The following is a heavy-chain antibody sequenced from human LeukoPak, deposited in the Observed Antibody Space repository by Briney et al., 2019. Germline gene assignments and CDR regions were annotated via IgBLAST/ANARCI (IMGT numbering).Heavy chain of an antibody. Sequence: SETLSLTCTVSGASIRGSNYYWDWIRQPPGKGLEWIGSIHYTGSTNYNPSPKSRVTISVDTSKNQFSLRLRSVIAADTAVYYCVRQDIDIVATRTFDYWSQGALVTVSS. CDR2: IHYTGST. V-gene: IGHV4-39*01. D-gene: IGHD5-12*01. J-gene: IGHJ4*02. CDR3: VRQDIDIVATRTFDY. CDR1: GASIRGSNYY.